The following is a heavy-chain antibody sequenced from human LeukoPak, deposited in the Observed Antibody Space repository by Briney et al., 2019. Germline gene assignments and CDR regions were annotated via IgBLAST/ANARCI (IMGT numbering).Heavy chain of an antibody. J-gene: IGHJ4*02. CDR2: ISSSGSTI. CDR3: ARAGNAIQLWPFDY. CDR1: GFTFSSYE. Sequence: PGGSLRLSCAASGFTFSSYEMNWVRQAPGKGLEWVSYISSSGSTIYYADSVKGRFTISRDNAKNSLYLQMNSLRAEDTAVYYCARAGNAIQLWPFDYWGQGTLVTVSS. V-gene: IGHV3-48*03. D-gene: IGHD5-18*01.